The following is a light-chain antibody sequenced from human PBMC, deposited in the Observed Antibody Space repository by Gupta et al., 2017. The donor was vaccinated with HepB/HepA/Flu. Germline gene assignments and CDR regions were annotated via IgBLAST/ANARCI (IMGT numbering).Light chain of an antibody. J-gene: IGKJ2*01. Sequence: VLPQSPGTLSLSPGERATLSCRASQSSNSLAWYQQKPGQAPRLLIYRASSRATGIPDRFSGSGAGTDFTLTISRLEPEDFAVYYCQHYASSPPMYTFGQGTKLEIK. CDR2: RAS. CDR3: QHYASSPPMYT. CDR1: QSSNS. V-gene: IGKV3-20*01.